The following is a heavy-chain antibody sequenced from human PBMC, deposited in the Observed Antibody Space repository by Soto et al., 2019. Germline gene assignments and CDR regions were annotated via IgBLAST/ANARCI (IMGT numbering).Heavy chain of an antibody. V-gene: IGHV4-39*07. CDR2: IYYSGST. CDR3: ARGHNWNYFDY. CDR1: GGSISSSSYY. Sequence: PSETLSLTCTVSGGSISSSSYYWGWIRQPPGKGLEWIGSIYYSGSTYYNPSLKSRVTISVDTSKNQFSLKLSSVTAADTAVYYCARGHNWNYFDYWGQGTLVTVSS. J-gene: IGHJ4*02. D-gene: IGHD1-20*01.